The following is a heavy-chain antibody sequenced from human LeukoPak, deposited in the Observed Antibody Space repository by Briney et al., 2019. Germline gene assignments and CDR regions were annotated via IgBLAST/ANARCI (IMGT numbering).Heavy chain of an antibody. D-gene: IGHD2-15*01. CDR1: GFTFSSYW. CDR2: INSDGSST. CDR3: ARDPLGSCSGGSCSGFFDY. Sequence: GGSLRLSCAASGFTFSSYWMHWVRQAPGKGLVWVSRINSDGSSTSYADSVKGRFTISRDNAKNTLYLQMNSLRAEDTAVYYCARDPLGSCSGGSCSGFFDYWGQGTLVTVSS. J-gene: IGHJ4*02. V-gene: IGHV3-74*01.